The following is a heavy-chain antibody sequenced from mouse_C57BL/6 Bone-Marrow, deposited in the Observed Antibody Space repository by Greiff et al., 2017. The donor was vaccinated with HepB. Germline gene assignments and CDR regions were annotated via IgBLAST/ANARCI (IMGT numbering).Heavy chain of an antibody. V-gene: IGHV5-9-1*02. CDR2: ISSGGDYI. CDR1: GFTFSSYA. D-gene: IGHD2-1*01. CDR3: TRGVYGNYPGRYFDY. J-gene: IGHJ2*01. Sequence: EVKLQESGEGLVKPGGSLKLSCAASGFTFSSYAMSWVRQTPEKRLEWVAYISSGGDYIYYADTVKGRFTISRDNARNTLYLQMSSLKSEDTAMYYCTRGVYGNYPGRYFDYWGQGTTLTVSS.